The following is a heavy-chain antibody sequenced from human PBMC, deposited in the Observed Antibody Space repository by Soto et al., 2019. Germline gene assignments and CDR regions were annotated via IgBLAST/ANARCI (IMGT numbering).Heavy chain of an antibody. CDR3: TTAHPRGPDY. D-gene: IGHD5-12*01. CDR2: IKSKTDGGTI. Sequence: XAPLRLSCAACGFTFSNAWMNWVRQAPGKGLEWVGLIKSKTDGGTIDYPAPVKGRFIISRDDSRNTLYLQMNSLKTEDTAVYYCTTAHPRGPDYWGQGTLVTASS. CDR1: GFTFSNAW. V-gene: IGHV3-15*01. J-gene: IGHJ4*02.